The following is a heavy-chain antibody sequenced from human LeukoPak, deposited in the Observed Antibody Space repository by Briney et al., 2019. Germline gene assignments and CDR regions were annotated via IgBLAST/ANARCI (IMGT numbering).Heavy chain of an antibody. D-gene: IGHD4-17*01. Sequence: GGSLRLSCAASGFTFSSYAMHWVRQAPGKGLEWVAVISYDGSNKYYADSVKGRFTISRDNSKNSLYLQMNSLRAEDTAVYYCAPGDPLVSTWGQGTLVTVSS. J-gene: IGHJ5*02. CDR1: GFTFSSYA. CDR2: ISYDGSNK. CDR3: APGDPLVST. V-gene: IGHV3-30-3*01.